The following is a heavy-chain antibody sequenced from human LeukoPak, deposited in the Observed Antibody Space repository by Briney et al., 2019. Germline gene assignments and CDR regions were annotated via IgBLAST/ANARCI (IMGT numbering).Heavy chain of an antibody. CDR1: VYTFTSYG. D-gene: IGHD5-12*01. V-gene: IGHV1-18*01. CDR2: ISAYNGNT. Sequence: ASVKVSCKASVYTFTSYGISGVRQAPGKGLDWMGCISAYNGNTKYAQTLQGRVTMTTDTSTSTAYMELRSLRSDDTAVYYCTSTGYSGHDPLHYWGRGTLVTVSS. CDR3: TSTGYSGHDPLHY. J-gene: IGHJ4*02.